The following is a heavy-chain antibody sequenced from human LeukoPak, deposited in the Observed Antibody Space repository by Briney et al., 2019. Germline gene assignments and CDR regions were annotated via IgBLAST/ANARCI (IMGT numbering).Heavy chain of an antibody. CDR1: GFTVSSNY. V-gene: IGHV3-66*02. Sequence: GGSLRLSCAASGFTVSSNYMSWVRQAPGKGLEWVSVIYSGGSTYYADSVKGRFTISRDNSKNTLYLQMNSLRAEDTAVYYCAKEQSSGWYGYYFDYWGQGTLVTVSS. CDR2: IYSGGST. D-gene: IGHD6-19*01. J-gene: IGHJ4*02. CDR3: AKEQSSGWYGYYFDY.